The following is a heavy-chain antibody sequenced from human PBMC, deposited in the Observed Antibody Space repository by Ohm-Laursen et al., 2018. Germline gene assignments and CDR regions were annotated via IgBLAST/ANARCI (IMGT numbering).Heavy chain of an antibody. CDR3: ARELGIPVTPIDY. D-gene: IGHD2-2*01. CDR2: ISSGSLSI. Sequence: GSLRLSCAASGFTFSNFEMNWVRQAPGTGLEWVSYISSGSLSIYYADSVKGRFTISRDNAKNSLYLQMNGLRAEDTAVYYCARELGIPVTPIDYWGQGTLVTVSS. J-gene: IGHJ4*02. CDR1: GFTFSNFE. V-gene: IGHV3-48*03.